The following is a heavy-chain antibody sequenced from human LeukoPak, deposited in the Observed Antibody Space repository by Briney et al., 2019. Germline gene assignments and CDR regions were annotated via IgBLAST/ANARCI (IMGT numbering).Heavy chain of an antibody. J-gene: IGHJ6*03. Sequence: SETLSLTCTVSGGSISSSSYYWGWIRQPPGKGLEWIGSIYYSGSTYYNPSLKSRVTISVDTSKNQFSLKLSSVTAADTAVYYCARVRAGGYRVYYYYYMDVWGKGTTVTISS. D-gene: IGHD5-12*01. CDR3: ARVRAGGYRVYYYYYMDV. CDR1: GGSISSSSYY. CDR2: IYYSGST. V-gene: IGHV4-39*01.